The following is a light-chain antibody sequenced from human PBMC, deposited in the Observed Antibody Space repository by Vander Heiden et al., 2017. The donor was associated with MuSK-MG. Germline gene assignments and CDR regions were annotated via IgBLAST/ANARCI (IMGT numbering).Light chain of an antibody. CDR3: QKYNSAPRT. CDR1: QGISSS. V-gene: IGKV1-27*01. J-gene: IGKJ1*01. CDR2: AAS. Sequence: DIQMTQSPSSLSASVGDRVTITCRASQGISSSLSWYPQKPGKVPKLLIYAASTLQSGVTSRFRGRGSGTDFTLNISSLQPEDVATYYCQKYNSAPRTFGQGTKVEIK.